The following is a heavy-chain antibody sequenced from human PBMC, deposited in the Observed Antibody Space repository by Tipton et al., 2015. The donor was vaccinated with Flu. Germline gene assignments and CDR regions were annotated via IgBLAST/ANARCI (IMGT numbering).Heavy chain of an antibody. V-gene: IGHV4-4*08. CDR3: ARRTFSNYVSEPKNWFDF. D-gene: IGHD4-11*01. J-gene: IGHJ5*01. CDR1: GFTFGDFG. CDR2: ICPGSP. Sequence: LRLSCTASGFTFGDFGMSWVRQAPGKGLEWIGNICPGSPYYNPSLRSRVTMSVARSNDQFSLRLTSVTAADTAVYFCARRTFSNYVSEPKNWFDFWGQGTLVTVSS.